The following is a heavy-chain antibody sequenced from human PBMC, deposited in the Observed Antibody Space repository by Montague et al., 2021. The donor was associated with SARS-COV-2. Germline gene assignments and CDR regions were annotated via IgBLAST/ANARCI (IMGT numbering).Heavy chain of an antibody. CDR1: GFTFSSYS. D-gene: IGHD7-27*01. CDR3: ARRVDTWGFRFDS. J-gene: IGHJ4*02. CDR2: ISSSSSYI. Sequence: SLRLSCAASGFTFSSYSMNWVRQAPGKGLEWVSSISSSSSYIYYADSVKGRFTISRDNAKNSLYLQMNSLRAEDTAVYYCARRVDTWGFRFDSWGQGALVTVSS. V-gene: IGHV3-21*01.